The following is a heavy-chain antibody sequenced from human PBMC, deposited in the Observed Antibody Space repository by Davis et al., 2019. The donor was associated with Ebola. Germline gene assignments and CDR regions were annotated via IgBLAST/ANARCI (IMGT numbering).Heavy chain of an antibody. CDR2: ISYHGINK. V-gene: IGHV3-30-3*01. D-gene: IGHD3-10*01. Sequence: GESLKISCAASGFTFSSYAMHWVRQAPGKGLEWVAVISYHGINKGCAESVKGRFTMSRDNSENTLYLEMNSLRVEDTAVYYCARGNGQNYGSALDYWGQRTLVTVSS. CDR1: GFTFSSYA. CDR3: ARGNGQNYGSALDY. J-gene: IGHJ4*02.